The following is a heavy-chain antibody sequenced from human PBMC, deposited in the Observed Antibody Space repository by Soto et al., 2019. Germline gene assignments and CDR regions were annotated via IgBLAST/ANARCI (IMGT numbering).Heavy chain of an antibody. CDR1: GGSISSYY. CDR3: ARVGQLAYFDY. V-gene: IGHV4-59*01. CDR2: IYYSGST. J-gene: IGHJ4*02. Sequence: SETLSLICTVSGGSISSYYWSWIRQPPGKGLEWIGYIYYSGSTNYNPSLKSRVTISVDTSKNQFSLKLSSVTAADTAVYYCARVGQLAYFDYWGQGTLVTVSS. D-gene: IGHD6-13*01.